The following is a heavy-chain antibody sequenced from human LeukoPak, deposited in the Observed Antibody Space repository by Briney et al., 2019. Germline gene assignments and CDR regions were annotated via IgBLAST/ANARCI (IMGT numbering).Heavy chain of an antibody. V-gene: IGHV1-69*05. CDR1: GGTFSSYA. CDR2: IIPIFGTA. Sequence: SVKVSCKASGGTFSSYAISWVRQAPGQGLEWMGRIIPIFGTANYAQKFQGRVTITTDESTSTAYMELSSLRSEDTAVYYCARDNRSLLGWFDPWGQGTLVTASS. CDR3: ARDNRSLLGWFDP. D-gene: IGHD1-14*01. J-gene: IGHJ5*02.